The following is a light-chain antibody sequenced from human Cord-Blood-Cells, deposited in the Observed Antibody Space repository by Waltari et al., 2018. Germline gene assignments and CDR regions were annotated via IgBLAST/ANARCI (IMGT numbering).Light chain of an antibody. CDR3: YSTDSSGNHRV. CDR1: ALPKKY. Sequence: SYELTQPTSVPVSPGQTARITCSGDALPKKYAYWYQQKSGQAPVLVIYEDSKRPSGIPERFSGSSSGTMATLTISGAQVEDEADYYCYSTDSSGNHRVFGGGTKLTVL. J-gene: IGLJ2*01. CDR2: EDS. V-gene: IGLV3-10*01.